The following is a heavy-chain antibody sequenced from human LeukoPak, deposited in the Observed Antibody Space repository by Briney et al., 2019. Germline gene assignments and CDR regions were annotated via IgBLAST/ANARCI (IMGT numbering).Heavy chain of an antibody. CDR3: ARCGDGWYYFDY. CDR1: GGSISSYY. V-gene: IGHV4-59*08. CDR2: IYYSGST. J-gene: IGHJ4*02. D-gene: IGHD6-19*01. Sequence: SETLSLTCTVSGGSISSYYWSWIRQPPGKGLEWIGYIYYSGSTNYNPSLKSRVTISVDTSKNQFSLKLSSVTAADTAVYYCARCGDGWYYFDYWGQGTLVTVSS.